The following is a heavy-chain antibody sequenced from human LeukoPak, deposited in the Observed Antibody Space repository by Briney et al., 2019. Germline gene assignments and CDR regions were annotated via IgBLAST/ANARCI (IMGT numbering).Heavy chain of an antibody. Sequence: PGRSLRLSCAASGFTFSSYAMHWVRQAPGKGLEWVAVISYDGSNKYYADSVKGRFTISRDNSKNTLYLQMNSLRAEDTAVYYCARDISSGWYGWFDPWGQGTLVTVSS. CDR2: ISYDGSNK. CDR3: ARDISSGWYGWFDP. J-gene: IGHJ5*02. CDR1: GFTFSSYA. D-gene: IGHD6-19*01. V-gene: IGHV3-30-3*01.